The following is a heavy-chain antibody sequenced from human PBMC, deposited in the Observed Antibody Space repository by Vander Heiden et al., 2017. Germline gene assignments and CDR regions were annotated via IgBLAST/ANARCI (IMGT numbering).Heavy chain of an antibody. CDR2: ISNGGGST. J-gene: IGHJ4*02. Sequence: EVQLLESGGSLVQPGGSLRLSCAASGFTFSSYAMSWVRQAPGKGLEWVSVISNGGGSTYYADSVKGRFTISRDNSKNTLYMQMNSLRAEDTALYYCAKLPWGYSYGALDSWGQGILVTVSS. V-gene: IGHV3-23*01. CDR1: GFTFSSYA. CDR3: AKLPWGYSYGALDS. D-gene: IGHD5-18*01.